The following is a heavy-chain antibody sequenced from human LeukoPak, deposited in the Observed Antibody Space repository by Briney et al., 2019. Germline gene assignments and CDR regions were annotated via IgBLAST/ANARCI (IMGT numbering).Heavy chain of an antibody. CDR1: GYSISSGYY. Sequence: SETLSLTCTVSGYSISSGYYWGWIRQPPGKGLEWIGSIYHSGSTYYNPSLKSRVTISVDTSKNQFSLKLSSVTAADTAVYYCARDVSSEGPWGQGTLVTVSS. CDR3: ARDVSSEGP. D-gene: IGHD6-19*01. J-gene: IGHJ5*02. V-gene: IGHV4-38-2*02. CDR2: IYHSGST.